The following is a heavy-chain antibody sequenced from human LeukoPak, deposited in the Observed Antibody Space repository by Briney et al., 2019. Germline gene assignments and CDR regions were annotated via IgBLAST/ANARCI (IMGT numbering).Heavy chain of an antibody. Sequence: GGSLRLSCAASGFTFSDYAMSWVRQAPGEGLEWVSGINDGGGDTYYADSVKGRFTISRDNSKNTLYLQMNSLRAEDTAVYYCAKGITASRPNYFDSWGQGTLVTVSS. J-gene: IGHJ4*02. CDR3: AKGITASRPNYFDS. CDR2: INDGGGDT. CDR1: GFTFSDYA. V-gene: IGHV3-23*01. D-gene: IGHD1-14*01.